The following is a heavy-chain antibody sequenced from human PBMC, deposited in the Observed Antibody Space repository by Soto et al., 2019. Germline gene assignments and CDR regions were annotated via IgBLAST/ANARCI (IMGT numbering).Heavy chain of an antibody. V-gene: IGHV4-59*08. CDR2: VYYSGST. D-gene: IGHD3-10*01. CDR1: GGSIRSYY. J-gene: IGHJ6*02. Sequence: PSETLSLTCTVSGGSIRSYYWSWIRQPPGKGLEWIGYVYYSGSTYYNFSLKSRVTISIDTSRIHFSLKLSSVTAADTAVYYCARQGFGELHGLVDVWGQGTTVTVS. CDR3: ARQGFGELHGLVDV.